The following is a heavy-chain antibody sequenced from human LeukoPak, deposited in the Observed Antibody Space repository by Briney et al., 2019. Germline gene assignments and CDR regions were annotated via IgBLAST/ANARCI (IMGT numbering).Heavy chain of an antibody. D-gene: IGHD2-2*01. CDR3: ARDCRFGSTTCHDY. V-gene: IGHV3-33*01. CDR1: GFAFSGYG. CDR2: IWYDGNNK. Sequence: GTSLRLSCAASGFAFSGYGMHWVRQAPCKGLEWVAVIWYDGNNKYYEDSVKGRFTISRDNSKNTLYLQMNSLRAEDTAVYYCARDCRFGSTTCHDYWGQGTLVTVSS. J-gene: IGHJ4*02.